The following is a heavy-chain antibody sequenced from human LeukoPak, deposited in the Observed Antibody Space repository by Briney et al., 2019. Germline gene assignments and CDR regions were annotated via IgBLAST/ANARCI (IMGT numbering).Heavy chain of an antibody. CDR1: GGTFSSYA. Sequence: ASVKVSCKASGGTFSSYAISWVRQAPGQGLEWMGIINPSGGSTSYAQKFQGRVTMTRDTSTSTVYMELSSLRSEDTAVYYCARAGSYDELHDYWGQGTLVTVSS. CDR2: INPSGGST. CDR3: ARAGSYDELHDY. D-gene: IGHD3-10*01. J-gene: IGHJ4*02. V-gene: IGHV1-46*01.